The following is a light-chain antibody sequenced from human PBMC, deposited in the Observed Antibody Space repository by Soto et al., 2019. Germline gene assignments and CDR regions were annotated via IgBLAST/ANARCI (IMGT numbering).Light chain of an antibody. V-gene: IGKV3-20*01. J-gene: IGKJ1*01. CDR3: QLYGSSPPET. CDR1: QSVSSSY. CDR2: GAS. Sequence: EIVLTQSPGTLSLSPGERATLSCRASQSVSSSYLAWYQQKPGQAPRLLIYGASSRATGIPDRFSGSGSGTDFTLIISRLEPEYFAVYYCQLYGSSPPETFGQGTKVEIK.